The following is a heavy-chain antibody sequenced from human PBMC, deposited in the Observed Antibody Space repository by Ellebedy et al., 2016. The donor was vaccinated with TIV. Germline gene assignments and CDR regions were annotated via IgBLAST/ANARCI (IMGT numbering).Heavy chain of an antibody. CDR2: IYHSGST. CDR1: GGSFRSSNW. V-gene: IGHV4-4*02. Sequence: SETLSLTCAVSGGSFRSSNWWSCVPQPPGKGLEWIGEIYHSGSTNYNPALKSRVTISVDKSKNQFSLKLSSVTAADTAVYYCERLFAVADKRGGYWGQGTLVTVSS. CDR3: ERLFAVADKRGGY. J-gene: IGHJ4*02. D-gene: IGHD6-19*01.